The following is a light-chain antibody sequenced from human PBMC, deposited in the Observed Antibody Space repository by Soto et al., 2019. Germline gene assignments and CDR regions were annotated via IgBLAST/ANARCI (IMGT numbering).Light chain of an antibody. CDR1: QSVSNNY. CDR2: GAS. V-gene: IGKV3-20*01. J-gene: IGKJ1*01. Sequence: EIVLTQSPGTLSRSPMEIATLSCMASQSVSNNYLAWYQQKPGQAPRLLIYGASNRATGIPDRFSGSGSGTDFTLTISRLETEDFAVYYCQQYGSSGTFGQGTKVDI. CDR3: QQYGSSGT.